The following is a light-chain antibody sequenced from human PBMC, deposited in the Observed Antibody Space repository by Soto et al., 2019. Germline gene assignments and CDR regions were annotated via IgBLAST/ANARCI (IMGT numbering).Light chain of an antibody. CDR2: EGN. CDR3: CSYEGSRTLV. CDR1: SSDFGSYNL. J-gene: IGLJ2*01. Sequence: QLVLTQPASVSGSPGQSITISCTGTSSDFGSYNLVSWYRQHPGKAPKLIIYEGNKRPSGISNRFSGSKSVNTASLTISGLQAEDEADYYCCSYEGSRTLVFGGGTKLTVL. V-gene: IGLV2-23*01.